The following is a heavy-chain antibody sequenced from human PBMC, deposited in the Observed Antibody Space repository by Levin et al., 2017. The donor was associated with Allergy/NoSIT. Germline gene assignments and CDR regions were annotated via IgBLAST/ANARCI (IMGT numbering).Heavy chain of an antibody. CDR1: GFTYSSYW. V-gene: IGHV3-7*04. Sequence: GGSLRLSCAASGFTYSSYWMTWVRQAPGKGLEWVANIKRDGSEKYYVDSVKGRFTISRDNAKNSLYLQMNSLRAEDTAVYYCARDQGNNGYDLLDYWGQGTLVTVSS. CDR3: ARDQGNNGYDLLDY. J-gene: IGHJ4*02. D-gene: IGHD5-12*01. CDR2: IKRDGSEK.